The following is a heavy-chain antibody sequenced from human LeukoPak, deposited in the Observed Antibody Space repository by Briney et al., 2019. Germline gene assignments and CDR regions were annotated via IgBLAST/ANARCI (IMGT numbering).Heavy chain of an antibody. CDR2: IYYSGST. CDR3: AREAYCGGDCYYRSPT. Sequence: PSQTLSLTCTVSGGSISSGGYYWSWIRQHPGKGLEWIGYIYYSGSTYYNPSLKSRVTISVDTSKNQFSLKLSSVTAADTAVYYCAREAYCGGDCYYRSPTWGQGTMVTVSS. D-gene: IGHD2-21*02. CDR1: GGSISSGGYY. J-gene: IGHJ3*01. V-gene: IGHV4-31*03.